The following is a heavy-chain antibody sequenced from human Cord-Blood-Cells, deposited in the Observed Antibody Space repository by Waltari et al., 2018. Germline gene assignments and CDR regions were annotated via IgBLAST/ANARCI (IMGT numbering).Heavy chain of an antibody. J-gene: IGHJ3*02. CDR3: ARGRKAARYDAFDI. CDR2: INHSGRT. CDR1: GGSFSGYY. D-gene: IGHD6-6*01. Sequence: QVQLQQWGAGLLKPSETLSLTCAVYGGSFSGYYWSWIRQPPGKGLEGIGEINHSGRTNYSPALKRRVTISVDTSKNQFSLELGSVTAADTAVYYCARGRKAARYDAFDIWGQGTMVTVSS. V-gene: IGHV4-34*01.